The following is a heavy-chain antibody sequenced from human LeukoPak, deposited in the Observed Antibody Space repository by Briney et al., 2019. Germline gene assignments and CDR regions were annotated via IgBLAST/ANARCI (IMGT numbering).Heavy chain of an antibody. V-gene: IGHV1-18*01. J-gene: IGHJ4*02. CDR3: AREGLTLALDF. CDR2: LDTYKGDT. Sequence: ASVKVSCKVSGYTFSNYGISWLRQAPGQGLEWVGWLDTYKGDTNYGQKFKGRVTMTTDSSTDTAYVELRSLRPDDTAVYYCAREGLTLALDFWGQGTLVTVSS. D-gene: IGHD3-16*01. CDR1: GYTFSNYG.